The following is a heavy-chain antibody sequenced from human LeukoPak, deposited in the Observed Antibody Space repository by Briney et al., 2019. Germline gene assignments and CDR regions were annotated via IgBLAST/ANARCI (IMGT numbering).Heavy chain of an antibody. V-gene: IGHV3-21*01. D-gene: IGHD1-26*01. Sequence: PGGSLRLSCAASGFTFNTYNMNWVRQAPGKGLEWVSSISSSSSYIYYADSVKGRFTISRDNAKNSLYLQMNSLRAEDTAVYYCARVPRGGGSYYDFDYWGQGTLVTVSS. CDR1: GFTFNTYN. CDR2: ISSSSSYI. CDR3: ARVPRGGGSYYDFDY. J-gene: IGHJ4*02.